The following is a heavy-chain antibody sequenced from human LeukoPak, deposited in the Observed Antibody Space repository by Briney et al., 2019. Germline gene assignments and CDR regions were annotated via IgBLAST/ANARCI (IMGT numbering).Heavy chain of an antibody. J-gene: IGHJ5*02. D-gene: IGHD6-19*01. Sequence: ASVKVSCKASGYTFTGYYMHWVRQAPGQGLEWMGWISPNSGGTNYAQKFQGRVTMTRDTSISTAYMELSRLRSDDTAVYYCARPSLMAVAVAIGFDPWGQGTLVTVSS. V-gene: IGHV1-2*02. CDR3: ARPSLMAVAVAIGFDP. CDR1: GYTFTGYY. CDR2: ISPNSGGT.